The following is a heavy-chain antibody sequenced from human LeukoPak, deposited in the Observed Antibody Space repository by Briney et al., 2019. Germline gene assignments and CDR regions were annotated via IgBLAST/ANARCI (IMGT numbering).Heavy chain of an antibody. CDR2: INPNSGGT. CDR3: ARDDYVWGSYRYTDGVNWFDP. J-gene: IGHJ5*02. CDR1: GYTFTNYY. D-gene: IGHD3-16*02. Sequence: ASVKVSCKASGYTFTNYYMHWVRQAPGQGLEWMGWINPNSGGTNYAQKFQGRVTMTRDTSISTAYMELSRLRSGDTAIYYCARDDYVWGSYRYTDGVNWFDPWGQGTLVTVSS. V-gene: IGHV1-2*02.